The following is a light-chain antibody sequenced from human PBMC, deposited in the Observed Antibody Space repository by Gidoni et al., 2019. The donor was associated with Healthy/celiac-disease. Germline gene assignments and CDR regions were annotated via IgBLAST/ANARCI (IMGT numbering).Light chain of an antibody. CDR3: QQYNDWPYT. CDR1: QSISIN. V-gene: IGKV3-15*01. Sequence: EIVMTPSPAILSVSPGERADLSCRASQSISINLAWYQQKTGQTTRLLIYGASTRATGVPVSVSGSGSGTDFTLTISSLQSGDFVLYFCQQYNDWPYTFGQGTELEIK. J-gene: IGKJ2*01. CDR2: GAS.